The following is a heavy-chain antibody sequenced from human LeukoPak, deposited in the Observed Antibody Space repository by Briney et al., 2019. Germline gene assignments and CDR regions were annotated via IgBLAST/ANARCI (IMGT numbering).Heavy chain of an antibody. J-gene: IGHJ4*02. CDR3: AKDRIGIAAAGTEVRYFDY. Sequence: GGSLRLSCAASGFTFSSYSMNWVRQAPGKGLEWVSSISSRSSYIYYADSVKGRFTISRDNSKNTLYLQMNSLRAEDTAVYYCAKDRIGIAAAGTEVRYFDYWGQGTLVTVSS. D-gene: IGHD6-13*01. CDR2: ISSRSSYI. V-gene: IGHV3-21*04. CDR1: GFTFSSYS.